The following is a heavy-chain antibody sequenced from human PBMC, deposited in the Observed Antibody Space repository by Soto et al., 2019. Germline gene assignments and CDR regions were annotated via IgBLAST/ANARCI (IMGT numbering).Heavy chain of an antibody. CDR2: INPNTGGT. V-gene: IGHV1-2*02. CDR3: ARDHREWMERGHLEY. Sequence: VSVKGACKAAGYTLTVYYVDWLRQAPGQGPEWMGWINPNTGGTNCAQNFKGRVTMTRDTSISTAYMELSRLRFDDTAVYYCARDHREWMERGHLEYWGQGTLVTVSS. D-gene: IGHD3-3*01. J-gene: IGHJ4*02. CDR1: GYTLTVYY.